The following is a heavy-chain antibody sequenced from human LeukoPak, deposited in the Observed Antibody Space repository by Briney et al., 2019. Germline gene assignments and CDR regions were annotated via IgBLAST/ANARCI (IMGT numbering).Heavy chain of an antibody. V-gene: IGHV4-30-4*01. D-gene: IGHD2-15*01. Sequence: SETLSLTCSVSGGSISRSDYYWSWIRQPPGKGLEWIGYIYYSGITYYNPSLKSRVTISVDTSKSQFSLKLSSVTAADTAVYYCARDSENCSGGTCYSRWYFDLWGRGTLVTVSS. J-gene: IGHJ2*01. CDR1: GGSISRSDYY. CDR2: IYYSGIT. CDR3: ARDSENCSGGTCYSRWYFDL.